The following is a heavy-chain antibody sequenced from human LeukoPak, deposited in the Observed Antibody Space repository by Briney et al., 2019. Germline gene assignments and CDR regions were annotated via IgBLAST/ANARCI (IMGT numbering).Heavy chain of an antibody. Sequence: ASVKVSCKASGGTFSSYAISWVRQAPGQGLEWRGRIIPILGIANYAQKFQGRVTITADKSTSTAYMELSSLRSEETAVYYCARGNSGWRYDSIDYWGQGTLVTASS. D-gene: IGHD6-19*01. CDR3: ARGNSGWRYDSIDY. J-gene: IGHJ4*02. V-gene: IGHV1-69*04. CDR2: IIPILGIA. CDR1: GGTFSSYA.